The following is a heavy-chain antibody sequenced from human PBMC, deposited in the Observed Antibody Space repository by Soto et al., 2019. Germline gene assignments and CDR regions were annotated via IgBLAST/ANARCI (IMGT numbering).Heavy chain of an antibody. CDR3: AREFRNYASTVAY. CDR2: INAGNGDG. V-gene: IGHV1-3*01. Sequence: QVQLVQSGAEVKKSGASVKVSCKASGYVFTSYTIHWVRQAPGQRLEWMGLINAGNGDGKYAQMFQGRLTITRDTSAKTVYMELRSLTSEDSAVYYCAREFRNYASTVAYWGQGTLVSVSS. CDR1: GYVFTSYT. J-gene: IGHJ4*02. D-gene: IGHD1-7*01.